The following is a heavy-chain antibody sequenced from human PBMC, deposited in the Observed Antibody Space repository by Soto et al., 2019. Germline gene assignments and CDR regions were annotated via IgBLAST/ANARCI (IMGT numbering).Heavy chain of an antibody. CDR2: IIPIFGTA. Sequence: QVQLVQSGAEVKKPGSSVKVSCKASGGTFSSYAISWVRQAPGQGLEWMGGIIPIFGTANYAQKLQGRVTITADESTSKAYMELSSLRSEDTAVYYCARDGPYYYASGSYYNVRFDPWGQGTLFTVSS. V-gene: IGHV1-69*01. CDR3: ARDGPYYYASGSYYNVRFDP. D-gene: IGHD3-10*01. CDR1: GGTFSSYA. J-gene: IGHJ5*02.